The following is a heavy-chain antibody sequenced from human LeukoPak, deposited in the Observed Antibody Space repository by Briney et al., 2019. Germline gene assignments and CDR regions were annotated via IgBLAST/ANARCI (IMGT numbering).Heavy chain of an antibody. V-gene: IGHV3-23*01. D-gene: IGHD4-17*01. Sequence: GGSLRLSCAASGFTFSSYAMSWVRQAPGKGLEWVSAISGSGGSTYYAASVKGRFIISSDNSKNTLYLQMNSLRAEDTAVYYCAKESAYGDYSESSPVDYWGQGTLVTVSS. CDR1: GFTFSSYA. J-gene: IGHJ4*02. CDR2: ISGSGGST. CDR3: AKESAYGDYSESSPVDY.